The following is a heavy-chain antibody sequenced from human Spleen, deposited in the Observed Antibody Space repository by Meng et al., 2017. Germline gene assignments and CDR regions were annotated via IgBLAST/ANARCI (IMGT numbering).Heavy chain of an antibody. Sequence: GSLRLSCTVSGGSISSYYWSWIRQPPGKGLEWIGSIYYSGNAYYTPSLKSRVTISVDTSKNQFSLKLSSVTAADTALYYCARLGRYGSGWYVAWYYYYGMDVWGQGTTVTVSS. V-gene: IGHV4-59*08. D-gene: IGHD6-19*01. CDR1: GGSISSYY. CDR2: IYYSGNA. J-gene: IGHJ6*02. CDR3: ARLGRYGSGWYVAWYYYYGMDV.